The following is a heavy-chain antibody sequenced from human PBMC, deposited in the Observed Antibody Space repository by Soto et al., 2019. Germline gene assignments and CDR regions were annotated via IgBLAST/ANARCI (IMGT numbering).Heavy chain of an antibody. J-gene: IGHJ4*02. CDR1: GYTFTSYD. D-gene: IGHD6-13*01. Sequence: ASVKVSCKASGYTFTSYDINWVRQATGQGLEWMGWMNPNSGSTGYSQKFQGRVTITRDTSASTAYMELSSLRSEDTAVYYCARDIMAAAPDYWGQGTLVTVSS. V-gene: IGHV1-8*01. CDR2: MNPNSGST. CDR3: ARDIMAAAPDY.